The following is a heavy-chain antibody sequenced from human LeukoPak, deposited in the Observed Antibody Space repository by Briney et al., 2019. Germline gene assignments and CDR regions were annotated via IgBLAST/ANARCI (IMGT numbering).Heavy chain of an antibody. CDR2: INPNSGGT. V-gene: IGHV1-2*02. J-gene: IGHJ5*02. D-gene: IGHD2-15*01. Sequence: ASVKVSCKASGYTFTGYYMHWVRQAPGQGLEWMGWINPNSGGTNYAQKFQGRVTMTRDTSISTAYMELSRLRSDDTAVYYCAREIDYCSGGSCYAPRLDPWGQGTLVTVSS. CDR3: AREIDYCSGGSCYAPRLDP. CDR1: GYTFTGYY.